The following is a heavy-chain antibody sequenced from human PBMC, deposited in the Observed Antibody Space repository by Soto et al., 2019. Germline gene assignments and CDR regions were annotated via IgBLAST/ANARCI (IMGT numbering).Heavy chain of an antibody. CDR1: GGSFSGYY. Sequence: SETLSLTCAVYGGSFSGYYWSWIRQPPGKGLEWIGEINHSGSTNYNPSLKSRVTISVDTSKNQFSLKLGSVTAADTAVYSCAGGPPPGIETYYFDYWGQGTLVTVSS. CDR3: AGGPPPGIETYYFDY. CDR2: INHSGST. D-gene: IGHD1-26*01. J-gene: IGHJ4*02. V-gene: IGHV4-34*01.